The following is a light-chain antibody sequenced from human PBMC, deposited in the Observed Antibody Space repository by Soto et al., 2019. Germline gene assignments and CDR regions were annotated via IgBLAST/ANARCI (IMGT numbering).Light chain of an antibody. Sequence: EIVLTQSAGTLSLSPGERATLSCRASQSVSSSYLAWYQQKPGQAPRLLIYDASRRVTGIPARFSGSGSGTDFTLTLSSLEPEDFAVYYCQQRAGSSTFGQGTRLEIK. V-gene: IGKV3D-20*02. J-gene: IGKJ5*01. CDR3: QQRAGSST. CDR1: QSVSSSY. CDR2: DAS.